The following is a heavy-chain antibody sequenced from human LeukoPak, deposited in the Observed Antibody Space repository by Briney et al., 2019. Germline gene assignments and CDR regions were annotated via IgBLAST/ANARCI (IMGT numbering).Heavy chain of an antibody. CDR3: ARVAVTVTTNFYYYIDV. J-gene: IGHJ6*03. CDR2: IYNSGYT. Sequence: GGSLRLSCAASGFSVSSNYMNWVRQAPGQGLEWVSVIYNSGYTYYADSVKGRFTISRDNAKNTLYLQMNSLTVEDTALYYCARVAVTVTTNFYYYIDVWGAGTTVTVSS. D-gene: IGHD4-17*01. CDR1: GFSVSSNY. V-gene: IGHV3-53*01.